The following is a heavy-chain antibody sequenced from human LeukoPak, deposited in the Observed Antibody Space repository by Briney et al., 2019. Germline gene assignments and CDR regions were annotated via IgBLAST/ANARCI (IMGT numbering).Heavy chain of an antibody. Sequence: ASVKVSCKASGYTSTGYYMHWVRQAPGQGLEWMGWINPNSGGTNYAQKFQGRVTMTRDTSISTAYMELSRLRSDDTAVYYCARGKLITIFGVALYDWFDPWGQGTLVTVSS. D-gene: IGHD3-3*01. CDR2: INPNSGGT. J-gene: IGHJ5*02. CDR1: GYTSTGYY. CDR3: ARGKLITIFGVALYDWFDP. V-gene: IGHV1-2*02.